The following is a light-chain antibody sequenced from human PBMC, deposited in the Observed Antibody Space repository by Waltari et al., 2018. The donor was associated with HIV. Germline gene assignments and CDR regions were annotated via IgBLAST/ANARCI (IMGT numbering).Light chain of an antibody. CDR3: QSYDNSLSGSRV. Sequence: QSVLPHPPSVSGAPGQRVTISCTGSSSNIGAGYDVHWYQQLPGTAPTLLIYGNNNRPSVVPDRFAGSESSTSPPLAITGLQAEEQAKYYCQSYDNSLSGSRVFGGGAQLTVL. V-gene: IGLV1-40*01. CDR2: GNN. CDR1: SSNIGAGYD. J-gene: IGLJ3*02.